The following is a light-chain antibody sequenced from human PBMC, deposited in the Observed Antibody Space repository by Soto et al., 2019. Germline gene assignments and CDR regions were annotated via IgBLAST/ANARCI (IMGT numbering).Light chain of an antibody. CDR3: QQYNNWPPNT. CDR2: GAS. J-gene: IGKJ2*01. V-gene: IGKV3-15*01. CDR1: QSVSSN. Sequence: EIVMTQSPATLSVSPGERATLSCRASQSVSSNLAWYQQKPGQAPRLLIYGASTRATVIPARFSGSGSGTEFTRTISSLQSEDFAVYYCQQYNNWPPNTFGQGTNLEIK.